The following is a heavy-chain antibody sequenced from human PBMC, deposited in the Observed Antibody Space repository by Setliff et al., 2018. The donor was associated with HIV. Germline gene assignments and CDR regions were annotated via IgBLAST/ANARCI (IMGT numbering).Heavy chain of an antibody. CDR3: ARGFYDSSGYEYNWFDP. Sequence: NPSETLSLTCTVSGGSISSGDYYWSWIRQPPGKGLEWIGYIYYSGSTYYNPSLKSRVTISVDTSKNQFSLKLSSVTAADTAVYYCARGFYDSSGYEYNWFDPWGQGTLVTVSS. V-gene: IGHV4-30-4*08. D-gene: IGHD3-22*01. CDR1: GGSISSGDYY. CDR2: IYYSGST. J-gene: IGHJ5*02.